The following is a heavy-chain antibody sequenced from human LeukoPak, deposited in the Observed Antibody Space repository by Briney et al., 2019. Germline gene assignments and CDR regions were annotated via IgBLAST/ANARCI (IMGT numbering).Heavy chain of an antibody. J-gene: IGHJ4*02. D-gene: IGHD5-12*01. CDR1: GFTFSSYS. Sequence: GGSLRLSCAASGFTFSSYSMNWVRQAPGKGLEWVSYISSSSSTIYYADSVKGRFTISRDDAKNSLYLQMNSLRAEDTAVYYCAREDSGYDFDYWGQGTLVTVSS. V-gene: IGHV3-48*01. CDR2: ISSSSSTI. CDR3: AREDSGYDFDY.